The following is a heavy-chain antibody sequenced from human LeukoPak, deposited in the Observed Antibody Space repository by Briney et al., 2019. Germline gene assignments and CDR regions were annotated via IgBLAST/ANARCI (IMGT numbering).Heavy chain of an antibody. CDR3: ARSPFSSTSCYFADAFDI. V-gene: IGHV3-23*01. D-gene: IGHD2-2*01. CDR1: GFTSSSYA. Sequence: GGSLRLSWAAAGFTSSSYAMSWVRQAPGKGTEWVSGISGSGTSTYYADSVKGRFTISRDNAKNSLYLQMNSLRAEDTAVYYCARSPFSSTSCYFADAFDIWGQGTMVTVSS. CDR2: ISGSGTST. J-gene: IGHJ3*02.